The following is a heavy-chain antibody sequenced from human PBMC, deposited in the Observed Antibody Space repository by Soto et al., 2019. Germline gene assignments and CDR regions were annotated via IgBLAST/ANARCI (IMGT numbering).Heavy chain of an antibody. CDR1: GGTFSSYA. Sequence: QVQLVQSGAEVKKPGSSVKVSCKASGGTFSSYAISWVRQAPGQGLEWMGGIIPIFGTANYAQKFQGRVTITADESTSGAYNELRSLRPEDTAVYYCASHEGDYCSGCSCYGGGYFDYWGQGTLVTVSS. CDR2: IIPIFGTA. CDR3: ASHEGDYCSGCSCYGGGYFDY. J-gene: IGHJ4*02. D-gene: IGHD2-15*01. V-gene: IGHV1-69*01.